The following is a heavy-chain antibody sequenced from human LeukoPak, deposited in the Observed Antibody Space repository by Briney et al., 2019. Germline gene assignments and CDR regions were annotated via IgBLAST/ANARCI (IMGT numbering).Heavy chain of an antibody. CDR3: SKWGDYDVLTGYYDSDF. J-gene: IGHJ4*02. V-gene: IGHV3-23*01. Sequence: GGSLRLSCAASGFTFSNYAMSWVRQAPGEGLEWVSAIFGSGGSTYYADSVKGRFSISRDNSKNTLFLQMNSLRVEDTALYYCSKWGDYDVLTGYYDSDFWGQGTLVTVSS. CDR1: GFTFSNYA. CDR2: IFGSGGST. D-gene: IGHD3-9*01.